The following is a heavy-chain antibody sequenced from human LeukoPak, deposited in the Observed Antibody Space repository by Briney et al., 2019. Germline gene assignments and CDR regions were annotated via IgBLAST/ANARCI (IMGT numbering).Heavy chain of an antibody. CDR2: IYYSGST. D-gene: IGHD3-22*01. CDR1: GDSISSGGYY. Sequence: SQTLSLTCTVSGDSISSGGYYWSWIRQHPGKGLEWIGYIYYSGSTYYNPSLKSRVTISVDTSKNQFSLKLSSVTAADTAVYYCARASYYYDSSGLNPWGQGTLVIVSS. V-gene: IGHV4-31*03. CDR3: ARASYYYDSSGLNP. J-gene: IGHJ5*02.